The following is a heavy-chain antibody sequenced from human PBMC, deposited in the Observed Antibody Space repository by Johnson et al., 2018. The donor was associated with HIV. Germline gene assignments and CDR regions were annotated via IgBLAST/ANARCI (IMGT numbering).Heavy chain of an antibody. Sequence: QVQLMESGGGLVKPGGSLRLSCVASGFTFSDYYMSWIRQAPGKGLEWVSYISSSGSTIYYADSVKGRFTISRDNAKNSLYLQMNSLRAEDTAVYYCATEYGSGSYYTYAFDIWGQGTMVTVSS. CDR1: GFTFSDYY. D-gene: IGHD3-10*01. J-gene: IGHJ3*02. V-gene: IGHV3-11*04. CDR3: ATEYGSGSYYTYAFDI. CDR2: ISSSGSTI.